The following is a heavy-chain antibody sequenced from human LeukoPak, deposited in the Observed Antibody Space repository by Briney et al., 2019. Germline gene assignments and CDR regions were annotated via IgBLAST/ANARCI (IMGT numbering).Heavy chain of an antibody. CDR2: ISAYNGNT. V-gene: IGHV1-18*01. CDR1: GYTFTSYG. J-gene: IGHJ4*02. Sequence: ASVKVSCKASGYTFTSYGISWVRQAPRQGLEWMGWISAYNGNTNYAQKLQGRVTMTTDTSTSTAYMELRSLRSDDTAVYYCARSVSVQLWLGVPDYWGQGTLVTVSS. D-gene: IGHD5-18*01. CDR3: ARSVSVQLWLGVPDY.